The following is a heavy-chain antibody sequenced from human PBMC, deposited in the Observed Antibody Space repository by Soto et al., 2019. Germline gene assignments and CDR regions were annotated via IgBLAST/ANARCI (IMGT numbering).Heavy chain of an antibody. CDR2: IYYSGST. D-gene: IGHD6-6*01. CDR1: GGSISSGDYY. J-gene: IGHJ6*02. Sequence: KTSETLSLTCTVSGGSISSGDYYWSWIRQPPGKGLEWIGYIYYSGSTYYNPSLKSRVTISVDTSKNQFSLKLSSVTAADTAVYYCATTAARQRLYYYYGMDVWGQGTTVTVSS. V-gene: IGHV4-30-4*01. CDR3: ATTAARQRLYYYYGMDV.